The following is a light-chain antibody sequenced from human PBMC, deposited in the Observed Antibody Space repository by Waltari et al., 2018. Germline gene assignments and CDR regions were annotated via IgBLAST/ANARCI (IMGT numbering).Light chain of an antibody. CDR1: QGINNY. Sequence: IKMTQPHPSLSALVVAEAPIPCRASQGINNYLAWYQQKPGKVPKLLIYAASTLQSGVPSRFSGSGSGTDFTLTISSLQPEDVATYFCQKYNSPPGTFGQGTKVEIK. V-gene: IGKV1-27*01. CDR2: AAS. CDR3: QKYNSPPGT. J-gene: IGKJ1*01.